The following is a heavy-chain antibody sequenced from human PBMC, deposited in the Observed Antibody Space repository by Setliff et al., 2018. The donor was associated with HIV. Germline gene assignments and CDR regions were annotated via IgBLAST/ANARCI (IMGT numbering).Heavy chain of an antibody. V-gene: IGHV4-38-2*01. J-gene: IGHJ2*01. CDR2: IYHSGST. Sequence: SETLSLTCAVSGYSISSDYYWGWIRQPPGKGLEWIGSIYHSGSTYYNPSLKSRVTISVDTSKNQFSLKLSSVTAADTAVYYCARKSNYYYGSGSPYFDLWGRGTLVTVFS. CDR3: ARKSNYYYGSGSPYFDL. D-gene: IGHD3-10*01. CDR1: GYSISSDYY.